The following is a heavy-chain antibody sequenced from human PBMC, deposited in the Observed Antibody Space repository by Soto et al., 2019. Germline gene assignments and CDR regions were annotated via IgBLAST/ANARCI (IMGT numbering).Heavy chain of an antibody. V-gene: IGHV4-34*01. J-gene: IGHJ4*02. Sequence: WIRPPPGKGLEWIGEINHSGSTNYSPSLKSRVTISVDTSKNQFSLKLSSVTAADTAVYYCAKIDSGQLTDLDYWGQGTLVTVSS. CDR2: INHSGST. CDR3: AKIDSGQLTDLDY. D-gene: IGHD1-26*01.